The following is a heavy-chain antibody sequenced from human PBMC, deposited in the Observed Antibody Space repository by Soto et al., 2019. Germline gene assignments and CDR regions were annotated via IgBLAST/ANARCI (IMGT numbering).Heavy chain of an antibody. D-gene: IGHD6-13*01. V-gene: IGHV2-70*01. CDR2: IDWDDDK. CDR1: GFSLSNSGMC. CDR3: ARTDPGYSTPTYYFDY. Sequence: EXGPTLVNHTQTLGLTGTFSGFSLSNSGMCVSWIRQPPGKALEWLALIDWDDDKYYSTSLKTRLTISKDTSKNQVVLTMTNMDPVDTATYYCARTDPGYSTPTYYFDYWGQGNLVTVSS. J-gene: IGHJ4*02.